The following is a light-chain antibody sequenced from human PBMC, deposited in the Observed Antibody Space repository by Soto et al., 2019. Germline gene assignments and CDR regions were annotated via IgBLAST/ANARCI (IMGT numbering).Light chain of an antibody. CDR3: QQYNAYPLT. Sequence: DIQMTQSPSTLSASVGDRVTITCRASQSISNWLAWYQQKPGKAPYLLIYKASSLEGGVPSRFSGSGSGTEFNITISSLQPDDCATYYCQQYNAYPLTFGGVTTVEIK. CDR1: QSISNW. CDR2: KAS. V-gene: IGKV1-5*03. J-gene: IGKJ4*01.